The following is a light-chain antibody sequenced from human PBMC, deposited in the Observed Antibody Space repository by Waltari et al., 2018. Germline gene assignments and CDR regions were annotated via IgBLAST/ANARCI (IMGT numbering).Light chain of an antibody. CDR1: SSNIGSYYH. Sequence: QSVLTQPPSVSGAPGQRVTISCTGSSSNIGSYYHVHWYQPLPGTAPKVLIYANTMRPSGVPDRFSGSKSGASASLAITGLHAEDEADYYCQSFDSSLDGYVFGTGTKVTVL. V-gene: IGLV1-40*01. J-gene: IGLJ1*01. CDR2: ANT. CDR3: QSFDSSLDGYV.